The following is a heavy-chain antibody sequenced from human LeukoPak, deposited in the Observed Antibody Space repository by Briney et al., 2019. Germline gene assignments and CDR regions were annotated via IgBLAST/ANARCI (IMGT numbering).Heavy chain of an antibody. CDR1: GFTFSSYE. CDR3: ARALGSSSWYKYFQH. J-gene: IGHJ1*01. Sequence: GGSLRLSCTASGFTFSSYEMNWVRQAPGKGLEWVSYISSSGSTIYYADSVKGRFTISRDNAKNSLYLQMNSLRAEDTAVYYCARALGSSSWYKYFQHWGQGTLVTVSS. D-gene: IGHD6-13*01. V-gene: IGHV3-48*03. CDR2: ISSSGSTI.